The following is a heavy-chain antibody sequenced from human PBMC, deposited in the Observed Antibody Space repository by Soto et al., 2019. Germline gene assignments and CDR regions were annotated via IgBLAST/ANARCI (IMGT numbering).Heavy chain of an antibody. J-gene: IGHJ6*02. V-gene: IGHV1-69*01. Sequence: GPQLKVSCKASGGTFSSYAISWVRQAPGQGLEWMGGIIPIFGTANYAQKFQGRVTITADESTSTAYMELSSLRSEDTAVYYCARGYDFWSGYYAQISYYYYGMDVWGQGTTVTVSS. CDR2: IIPIFGTA. D-gene: IGHD3-3*01. CDR3: ARGYDFWSGYYAQISYYYYGMDV. CDR1: GGTFSSYA.